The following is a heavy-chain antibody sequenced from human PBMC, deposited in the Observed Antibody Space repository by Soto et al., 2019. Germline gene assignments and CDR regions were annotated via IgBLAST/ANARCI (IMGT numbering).Heavy chain of an antibody. CDR2: ISAYNGNT. CDR3: ARDKVWEPIDY. CDR1: GYTFTSYG. V-gene: IGHV1-18*01. J-gene: IGHJ4*02. Sequence: QVQLVQSGAEVKKPGASVKVSCKASGYTFTSYGISWVRQAPGQGLEWMGWISAYNGNTNYAQKLQGRVTMTTDTSTRTAYMELRSLRSRDTAVDDCARDKVWEPIDYWGQGTLVTVSS. D-gene: IGHD1-26*01.